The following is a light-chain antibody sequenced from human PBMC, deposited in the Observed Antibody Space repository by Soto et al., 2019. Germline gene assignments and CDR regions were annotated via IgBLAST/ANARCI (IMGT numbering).Light chain of an antibody. CDR2: VAS. CDR3: LQYDTYPRT. Sequence: DLQMTQSPSSLSASVGDRVIITCRASQGIRSHLAWFQQKPGKAPKSLIYVASTLQSGVPSKFSGSGSGTDFTLTINSLQPEDFATYYCLQYDTYPRTFGPGTKVDIK. V-gene: IGKV1-16*02. CDR1: QGIRSH. J-gene: IGKJ3*01.